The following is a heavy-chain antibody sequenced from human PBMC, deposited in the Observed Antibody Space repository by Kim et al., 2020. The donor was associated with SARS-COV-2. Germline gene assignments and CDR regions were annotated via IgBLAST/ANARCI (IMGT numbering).Heavy chain of an antibody. J-gene: IGHJ4*02. V-gene: IGHV3-66*01. Sequence: YADSVKGRYSTSKDNSKNTLYLQMNSLRAEDTAVYYCARSTSSSMRCLDYWGQGTLVTVSS. D-gene: IGHD6-6*01. CDR3: ARSTSSSMRCLDY.